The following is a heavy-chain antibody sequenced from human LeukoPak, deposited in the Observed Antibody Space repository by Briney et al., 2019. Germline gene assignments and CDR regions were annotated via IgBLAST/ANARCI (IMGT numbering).Heavy chain of an antibody. CDR2: ISYDGSNK. CDR3: AKAPGSSGSVGY. D-gene: IGHD6-6*01. CDR1: GFTFSSYG. V-gene: IGHV3-30*18. Sequence: GRPLRLSCAASGFTFSSYGMHWVRQAPGKGLEWVAVISYDGSNKYYADSVKGRFTISRDNSKNTLYLQINSLRAEDTAVYYCAKAPGSSGSVGYWGQGTLVTVSS. J-gene: IGHJ4*02.